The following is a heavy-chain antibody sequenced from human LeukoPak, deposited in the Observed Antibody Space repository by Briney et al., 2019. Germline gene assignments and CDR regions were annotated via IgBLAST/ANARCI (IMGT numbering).Heavy chain of an antibody. CDR1: GGSISSYY. Sequence: SETLSLTCTVSGGSISSYYWGWIRQPPGKGLEWIGYIYYSGSTNYNPSLKSRVTISVDTSKNQFSLKLSSVTAADTAVYYCASKLWFGESPFDYWGQGTLVTVSS. J-gene: IGHJ4*02. CDR3: ASKLWFGESPFDY. V-gene: IGHV4-59*01. CDR2: IYYSGST. D-gene: IGHD3-10*01.